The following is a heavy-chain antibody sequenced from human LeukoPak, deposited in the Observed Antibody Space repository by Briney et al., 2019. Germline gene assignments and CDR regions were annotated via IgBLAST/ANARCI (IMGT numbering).Heavy chain of an antibody. V-gene: IGHV4-59*01. J-gene: IGHJ5*02. CDR1: GGSISSSY. CDR2: IHYSGST. CDR3: ASGYYDNSGYSNWFDP. D-gene: IGHD3-22*01. Sequence: SETLSLTCSVSGGSISSSYWSWIRQPPGKRLEWIGYIHYSGSTNYKPSLKSRVTMSLDTSKNQFSLKLSSVTAADTAVYYCASGYYDNSGYSNWFDPWGQGTLVTVSS.